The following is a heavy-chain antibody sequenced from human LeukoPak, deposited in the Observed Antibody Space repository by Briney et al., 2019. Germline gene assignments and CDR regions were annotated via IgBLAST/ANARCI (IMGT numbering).Heavy chain of an antibody. CDR1: GFTFSSYA. Sequence: GGSLRPSCSASGFTFSSYAMHWVRQAPGKGLEYVSAISSNGGSTYYADSVKGRFTISRDNSKNTLYLQMSSLRAEDTAVYYCVNSGSGSYTGLWGQGTLVTVSS. D-gene: IGHD3-10*01. CDR3: VNSGSGSYTGL. V-gene: IGHV3-64D*06. CDR2: ISSNGGST. J-gene: IGHJ4*02.